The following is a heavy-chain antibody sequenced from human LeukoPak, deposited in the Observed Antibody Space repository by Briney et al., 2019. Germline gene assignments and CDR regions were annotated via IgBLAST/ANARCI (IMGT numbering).Heavy chain of an antibody. V-gene: IGHV3-21*01. CDR1: GFTFSSYS. CDR2: ISSSGSYI. D-gene: IGHD6-13*01. CDR3: ARVIAAASDY. J-gene: IGHJ4*02. Sequence: GGSLRLSCAASGFTFSSYSMNWVRQAPGKGLEWVSSISSSGSYIYYADSVKGRFTISRDNAKNSLYLQMNSLRAEDTAVYYCARVIAAASDYWGQGTLVTVSS.